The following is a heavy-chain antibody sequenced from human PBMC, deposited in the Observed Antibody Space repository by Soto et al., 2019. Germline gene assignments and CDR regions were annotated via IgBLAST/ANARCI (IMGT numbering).Heavy chain of an antibody. D-gene: IGHD6-13*01. Sequence: SETLSLTCAVYGGSFSGYYWSWIRQPPGKGLEWIGEINHSGSTNYNPSLKSRVTISVDTSKNQFSLKLSSVTAADTAVYYCAREKPYSSSWYHDYWGQGTLVTV. CDR1: GGSFSGYY. CDR3: AREKPYSSSWYHDY. CDR2: INHSGST. J-gene: IGHJ4*02. V-gene: IGHV4-34*01.